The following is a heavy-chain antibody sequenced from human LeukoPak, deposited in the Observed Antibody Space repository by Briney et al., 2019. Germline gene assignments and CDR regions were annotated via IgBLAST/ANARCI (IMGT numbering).Heavy chain of an antibody. Sequence: PPETLSLTCTVSGGSISSYYLSWIRQPPGKGLEWIGYIYYSGSTNYNPSLKSRVTISVDTSKNQFSLKLSSVTAADTAVYYCGRSSSSGDFDYWGQGTLVTVSS. CDR1: GGSISSYY. V-gene: IGHV4-59*01. J-gene: IGHJ4*02. D-gene: IGHD6-13*01. CDR3: GRSSSSGDFDY. CDR2: IYYSGST.